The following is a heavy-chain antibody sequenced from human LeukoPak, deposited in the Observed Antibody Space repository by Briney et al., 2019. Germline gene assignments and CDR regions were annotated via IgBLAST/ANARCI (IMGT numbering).Heavy chain of an antibody. J-gene: IGHJ6*04. CDR3: AGNYDILTGIGYYGMDV. V-gene: IGHV4-61*01. Sequence: NPSETLSPTCTVSGGSVSSGSYYWSWIRQPPGKGLEWIGYIYYSGSTNYNPSLKSRVTISVDTSKNQFSLKLSSVTAADTAVYYCAGNYDILTGIGYYGMDVWGKGTTVTVSS. CDR2: IYYSGST. D-gene: IGHD3-9*01. CDR1: GGSVSSGSYY.